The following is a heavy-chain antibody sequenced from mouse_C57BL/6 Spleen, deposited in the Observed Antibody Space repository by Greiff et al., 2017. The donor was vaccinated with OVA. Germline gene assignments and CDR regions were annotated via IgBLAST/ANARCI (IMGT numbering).Heavy chain of an antibody. CDR2: INPSSGYT. D-gene: IGHD2-4*01. J-gene: IGHJ1*03. V-gene: IGHV1-7*01. CDR1: GYTFTSYW. Sequence: VQGVESGAELAKPGASVKLSCKASGYTFTSYWMHWVKQRPGQGLEWIGYINPSSGYTKYNQKFKDKATLTADKSSSTAYMQLSSLTYEDSAVYYCARYPYYDAWYFDVWGTGTTVTVSS. CDR3: ARYPYYDAWYFDV.